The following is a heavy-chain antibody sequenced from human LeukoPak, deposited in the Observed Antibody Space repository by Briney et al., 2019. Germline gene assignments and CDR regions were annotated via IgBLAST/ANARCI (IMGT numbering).Heavy chain of an antibody. CDR3: ASDYYGSGSYYYFDY. J-gene: IGHJ4*02. V-gene: IGHV4-38-2*02. CDR2: IYHSGST. CDR1: GYSISSGYY. Sequence: SETLSLTCTVSGYSISSGYYWGWIRQPPGKGLEWIGSIYHSGSTYYNPSLKSRVTISVDTSKNQFSLKLSSVTAADTAVYYCASDYYGSGSYYYFDYWGQGTLVTVSS. D-gene: IGHD3-10*01.